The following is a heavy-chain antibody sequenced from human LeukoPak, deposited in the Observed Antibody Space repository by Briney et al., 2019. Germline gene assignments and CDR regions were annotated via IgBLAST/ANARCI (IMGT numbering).Heavy chain of an antibody. Sequence: ASVRVSRKASGYTFTSYGISWVRQAPGHRLRWMGWISAYNGNTNYAQKLQGRVNMTTDTSTSTAYMELRRLRSDDTAVYYCARDVRGMITFGGVIVSDYWGQGTLVTVSS. CDR3: ARDVRGMITFGGVIVSDY. CDR2: ISAYNGNT. V-gene: IGHV1-18*01. J-gene: IGHJ4*02. CDR1: GYTFTSYG. D-gene: IGHD3-16*02.